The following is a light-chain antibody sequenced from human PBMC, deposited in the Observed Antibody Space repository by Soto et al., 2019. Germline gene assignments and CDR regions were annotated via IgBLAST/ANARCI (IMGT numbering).Light chain of an antibody. Sequence: QSVLTQPASVSGSPGQSIAISCTGTSSDVGSYDLVSWYQQHPGKAPKLIIYEVTKRPSGVSDRFSGSKSGNTASLTIFGLQAEDEADYYCYSYAGSNTYYVFGTGTKLTVL. V-gene: IGLV2-23*02. CDR3: YSYAGSNTYYV. CDR2: EVT. CDR1: SSDVGSYDL. J-gene: IGLJ1*01.